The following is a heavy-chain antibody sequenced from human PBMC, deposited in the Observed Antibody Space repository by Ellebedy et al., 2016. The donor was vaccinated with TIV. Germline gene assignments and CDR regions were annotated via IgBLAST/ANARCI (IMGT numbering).Heavy chain of an antibody. V-gene: IGHV4-59*12. CDR2: IYYSGST. CDR1: GGSISSYY. D-gene: IGHD3-10*01. Sequence: SETLSLXCTVSGGSISSYYWSWIRQPPGKGLEWIGYIYYSGSTNYNPSLKSRVTISVDTSKNQFSLKLSSVTAADTAVYYCARGVLHSYWGQGTLVTVSS. J-gene: IGHJ4*02. CDR3: ARGVLHSY.